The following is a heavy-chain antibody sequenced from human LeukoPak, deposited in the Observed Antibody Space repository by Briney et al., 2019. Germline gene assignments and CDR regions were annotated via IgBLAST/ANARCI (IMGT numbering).Heavy chain of an antibody. CDR1: GGSFSGFY. J-gene: IGHJ4*02. CDR2: INHSGST. Sequence: PSETLSLTCAVYGGSFSGFYWSWIRQPPGKGLEWIGEINHSGSTNCNPSLKSRVTISVDTSKNQFSLKLSSVTAADTAVYYCARGRVVVVVAAYYFDYWGQGTLVTVSS. V-gene: IGHV4-34*01. CDR3: ARGRVVVVVAAYYFDY. D-gene: IGHD2-15*01.